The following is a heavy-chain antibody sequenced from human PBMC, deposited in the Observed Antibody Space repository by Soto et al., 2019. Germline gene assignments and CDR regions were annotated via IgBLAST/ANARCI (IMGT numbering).Heavy chain of an antibody. J-gene: IGHJ5*02. D-gene: IGHD1-1*01. CDR3: ARLGTGTTPLSAWFDP. Sequence: GESLKISCKGSGYSFTSYWISWVRQMPGKGLEWMGRIDPSDSYTNYSPSFQGHVTISADKSISTAYLQWSSLKASDTAMYYCARLGTGTTPLSAWFDPWGQGTLVTVSS. CDR2: IDPSDSYT. V-gene: IGHV5-10-1*01. CDR1: GYSFTSYW.